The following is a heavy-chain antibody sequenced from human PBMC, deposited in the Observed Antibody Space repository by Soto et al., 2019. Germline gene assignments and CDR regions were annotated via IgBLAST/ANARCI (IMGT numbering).Heavy chain of an antibody. CDR1: GGSXXXXXXX. V-gene: IGHV4-31*03. D-gene: IGHD4-4*01. CDR3: ARAPLHPDY. CDR2: IYYSGST. Sequence: QVQLQESGPGLVKPSQTLSLTCTVSGGSXXXXXXXXSWSRQHPGKGLGWIGYIYYSGSTYYNPSXXSRVTXSXDTXKNQXSLXLSSVTAADTAVYYCARAPLHPDYWGQGTLVTVSS. J-gene: IGHJ4*02.